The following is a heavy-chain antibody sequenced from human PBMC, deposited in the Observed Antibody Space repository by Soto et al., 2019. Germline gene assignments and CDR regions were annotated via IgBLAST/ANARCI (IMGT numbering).Heavy chain of an antibody. CDR3: GGGFFDWYGYYGDGMAV. CDR2: IIPIFGTA. V-gene: IGHV1-69*13. CDR1: GGTFSSYA. Sequence: ASLKVSCKASGGTFSSYAISWVRQAPGQGLEWMGGIIPIFGTANYAQKFQGRVTITADESTSTAYRELSSLRSEGTAVYYGGGGFFDWYGYYGDGMAVWGQGTTVIISS. D-gene: IGHD3-22*01. J-gene: IGHJ6*01.